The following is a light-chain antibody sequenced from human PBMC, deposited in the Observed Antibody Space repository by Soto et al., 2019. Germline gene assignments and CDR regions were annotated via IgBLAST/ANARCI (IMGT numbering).Light chain of an antibody. CDR3: QQYNSYPIT. Sequence: MTQSLLSLPVTPGEPASIPCRASQSISSYLNWYQQKPGKAPKLLIYDASSLESGVPSRFSGSGSGTEFTLTISSLQPDDFATYYCQQYNSYPITFGQGTRLEIK. V-gene: IGKV1-5*01. J-gene: IGKJ5*01. CDR2: DAS. CDR1: QSISSY.